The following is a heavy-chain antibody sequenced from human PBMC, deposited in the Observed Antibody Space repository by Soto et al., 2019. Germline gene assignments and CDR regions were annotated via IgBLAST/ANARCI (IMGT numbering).Heavy chain of an antibody. J-gene: IGHJ4*02. D-gene: IGHD1-1*01. CDR3: ARVSLLNAPSY. V-gene: IGHV3-7*01. CDR2: IKPDGSEK. Sequence: PGGSLRLSCAASGFTFSNNWMNWVRQAPGKGLEWVANIKPDGSEKYYVDSVKGRFTISRDNAKNSLYLQMNNLRAEDTAVYYCARVSLLNAPSYWGQGALVTVSS. CDR1: GFTFSNNW.